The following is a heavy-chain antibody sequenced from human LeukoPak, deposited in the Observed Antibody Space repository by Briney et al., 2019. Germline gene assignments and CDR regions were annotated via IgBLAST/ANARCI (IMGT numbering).Heavy chain of an antibody. CDR1: GGSFSGYY. CDR3: AGGTMIVRIDY. J-gene: IGHJ4*02. Sequence: SETLSLTCAVFGGSFSGYYWSWIRQPPGKGLEWIGEINHSGSINYNSSLKSRVTISVDTSKNQFSLKLSSVTAADTAVYYCAGGTMIVRIDYWGQGTLVTVSS. V-gene: IGHV4-34*01. D-gene: IGHD3-22*01. CDR2: INHSGSI.